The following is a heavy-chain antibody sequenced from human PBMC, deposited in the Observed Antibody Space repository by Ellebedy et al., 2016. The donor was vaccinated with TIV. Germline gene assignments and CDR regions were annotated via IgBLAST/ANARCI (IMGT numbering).Heavy chain of an antibody. CDR3: ARSYGSGSYLGY. D-gene: IGHD3-10*01. Sequence: MPSETLSLTCTVSGGSISSSSYYWSWIRQPPGKGLEWIGYIYYSGSTNYNPSLKSRVTISVDTSKNQFSLKLSSVTAADTAVYYCARSYGSGSYLGYWGQGTLVTVSS. CDR1: GGSISSSSYY. CDR2: IYYSGST. J-gene: IGHJ4*02. V-gene: IGHV4-61*01.